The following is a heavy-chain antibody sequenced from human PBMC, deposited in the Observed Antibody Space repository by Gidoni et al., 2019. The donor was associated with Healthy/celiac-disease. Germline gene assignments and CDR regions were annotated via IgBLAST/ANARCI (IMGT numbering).Heavy chain of an antibody. J-gene: IGHJ4*02. Sequence: EVQLVESGGGLVKPGGSLRLSCAASGFTFSSYSMNWVRQAPGKGLEWVSSISSSSSYIYYADSVKGRFTISRENAKNSLYLQMNSLRAEDTAVYYCARNYDIWTGLDYWGQGTLVTVSS. V-gene: IGHV3-21*01. CDR3: ARNYDIWTGLDY. CDR1: GFTFSSYS. CDR2: ISSSSSYI. D-gene: IGHD3-9*01.